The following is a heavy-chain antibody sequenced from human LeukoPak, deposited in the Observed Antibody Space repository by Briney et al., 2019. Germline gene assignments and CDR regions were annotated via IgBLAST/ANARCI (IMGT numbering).Heavy chain of an antibody. CDR3: AAGPLDGGEDGVISLFDP. Sequence: ASVNVSCKASGYTVTSYGISWVRQAPGQGLEWMGWISAYNGNTNYAQKLQGRVTMTTDTSTSTASLEMRSLRSDDTAVYSCAAGPLDGGEDGVISLFDPWGQGTLVTVSS. CDR1: GYTVTSYG. D-gene: IGHD4-17*01. V-gene: IGHV1-18*04. J-gene: IGHJ5*02. CDR2: ISAYNGNT.